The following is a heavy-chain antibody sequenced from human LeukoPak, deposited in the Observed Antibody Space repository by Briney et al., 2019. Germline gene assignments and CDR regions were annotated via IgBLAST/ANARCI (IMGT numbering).Heavy chain of an antibody. D-gene: IGHD2-15*01. CDR3: ARHLRARYCSGGSSPTSDY. CDR2: LYPGDSDT. Sequence: GESLKISCKGSGYSFTSYWIGWVRQMPGKGLEWMGILYPGDSDTRYSPSFQGQVTISADKSISTAYLQWSSLKAPDTAMYYCARHLRARYCSGGSSPTSDYWGQGTLVTVSS. J-gene: IGHJ4*02. V-gene: IGHV5-51*01. CDR1: GYSFTSYW.